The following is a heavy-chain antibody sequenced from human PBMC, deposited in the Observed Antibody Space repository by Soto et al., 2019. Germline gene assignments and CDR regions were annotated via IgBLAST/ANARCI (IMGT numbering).Heavy chain of an antibody. Sequence: VGSLRLSCAASGFTLSSYAMSWVRQAPGKGLEWVSAISGSGGSTYYADSVKGRFTISRDNSKNTLYLQMNSLRAEDTAVYYCAKAPKLLLGYCSSTSCEYFDYWGQGTLVTVSS. D-gene: IGHD2-2*01. J-gene: IGHJ4*02. CDR3: AKAPKLLLGYCSSTSCEYFDY. CDR2: ISGSGGST. CDR1: GFTLSSYA. V-gene: IGHV3-23*01.